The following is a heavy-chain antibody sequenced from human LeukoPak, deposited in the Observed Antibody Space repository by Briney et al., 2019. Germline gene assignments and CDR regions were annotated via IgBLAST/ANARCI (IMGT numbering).Heavy chain of an antibody. CDR2: IIPIFGTA. CDR3: AGGPPNWRYDY. V-gene: IGHV1-69*13. CDR1: GGTFISYA. Sequence: ASVKVSCKASGGTFISYAISWVRQAPGQGLEWMGGIIPIFGTANYAQKFQGRVTITADESTSTAYMELSSLRSEDTAVYYCAGGPPNWRYDYWGPGTLVTFSS. D-gene: IGHD1-1*01. J-gene: IGHJ4*02.